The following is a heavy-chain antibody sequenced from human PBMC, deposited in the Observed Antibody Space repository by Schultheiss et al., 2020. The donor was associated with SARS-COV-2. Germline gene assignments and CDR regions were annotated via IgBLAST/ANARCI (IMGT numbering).Heavy chain of an antibody. CDR2: ISGSGGST. D-gene: IGHD3-3*01. CDR1: GFTFSSYA. CDR3: ASAPVYYDFWSGYLYYFDY. J-gene: IGHJ4*02. V-gene: IGHV3-21*01. Sequence: GGSLRLSCAASGFTFSSYAMHWVRQAPGKGLEWVSAISGSGGSTYYADSVKGRFTISRDNAKNSLYLQMNSLRAEDTAVYYCASAPVYYDFWSGYLYYFDYWGQGTLVTVSS.